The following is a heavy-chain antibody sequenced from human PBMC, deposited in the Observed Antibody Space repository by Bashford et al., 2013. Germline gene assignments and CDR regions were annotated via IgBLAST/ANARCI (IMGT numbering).Heavy chain of an antibody. D-gene: IGHD5-12*01. CDR3: ARWGYGLDS. Sequence: SETLSLTCTVSGGSISSYYWAGSVSPQGRTGVDWLFSHSGKSYYNPSLKSRVTISVDTSENQLSLNLQSVTAADTAVYYCARWGYGLDSWGQGALVTVSS. CDR1: GGSISSYY. V-gene: IGHV4-59*08. CDR2: SHSGKS. J-gene: IGHJ4*02.